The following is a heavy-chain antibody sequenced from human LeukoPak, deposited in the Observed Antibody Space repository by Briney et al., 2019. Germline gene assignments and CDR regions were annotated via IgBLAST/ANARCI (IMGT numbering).Heavy chain of an antibody. V-gene: IGHV4-39*01. Sequence: PSETLSLTCTVSGGSISSSSYYWGWIRQPPGKGLEWIGSMYYSGSTYYNVSLKSRVTISVDTSKNQFSLKLSSVTAADTAVYYCASPPRPGIAAAGNDNWFDPWGQGTLVTVSS. CDR2: MYYSGST. D-gene: IGHD6-13*01. CDR1: GGSISSSSYY. CDR3: ASPPRPGIAAAGNDNWFDP. J-gene: IGHJ5*02.